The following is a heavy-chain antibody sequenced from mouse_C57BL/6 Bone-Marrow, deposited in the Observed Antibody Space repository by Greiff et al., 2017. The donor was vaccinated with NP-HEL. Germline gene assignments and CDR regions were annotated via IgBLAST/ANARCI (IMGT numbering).Heavy chain of an antibody. J-gene: IGHJ2*01. CDR2: IDPANGNT. V-gene: IGHV14-3*01. Sequence: VQLKESVAELVRPGASVKLSCTASGFNFKNTYMHWVKQRPEQGLEWIGRIDPANGNTNYAPKFQGKATITADTSSNTAYLQLSSLTSEDTAIYYCARGCYGPHYFDYGGQGTTLTVSS. D-gene: IGHD1-1*01. CDR3: ARGCYGPHYFDY. CDR1: GFNFKNTY.